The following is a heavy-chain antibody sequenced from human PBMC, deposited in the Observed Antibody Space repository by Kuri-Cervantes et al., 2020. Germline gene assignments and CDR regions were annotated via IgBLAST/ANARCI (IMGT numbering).Heavy chain of an antibody. CDR3: AKDLPLRGNSGHGHRERYLDS. Sequence: GGSLRLSCAASGFTLSRYTMHWVRQAPGKGLEWVAVISYDGSNKYYADSVKGRFTISRDNSQNTLFLQLNSLRFEDTAVYYCAKDLPLRGNSGHGHRERYLDSWGQGTLVTVSS. D-gene: IGHD5-12*01. CDR1: GFTLSRYT. J-gene: IGHJ4*02. V-gene: IGHV3-30-3*01. CDR2: ISYDGSNK.